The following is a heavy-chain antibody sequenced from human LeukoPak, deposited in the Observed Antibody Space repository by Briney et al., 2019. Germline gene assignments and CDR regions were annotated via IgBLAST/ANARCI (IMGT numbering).Heavy chain of an antibody. V-gene: IGHV3-7*01. Sequence: GGSLRLSCAASGFTFTTYWMSWVRQAPGKGLEWVANIKQDGTEKYYVDSVKGRFTISRDNSKNTLSLQMNSLRAEDTAVYYCAKGAKRLGYCGGGSCYSNYDYYYMDVWGKGTTVTISS. D-gene: IGHD2-15*01. CDR2: IKQDGTEK. CDR1: GFTFTTYW. J-gene: IGHJ6*03. CDR3: AKGAKRLGYCGGGSCYSNYDYYYMDV.